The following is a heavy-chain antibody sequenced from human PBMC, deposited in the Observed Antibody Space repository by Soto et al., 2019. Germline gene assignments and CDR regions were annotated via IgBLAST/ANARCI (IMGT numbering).Heavy chain of an antibody. D-gene: IGHD3-22*01. CDR1: GGSFSAYY. Sequence: LSLTCAVYGGSFSAYYWSWIRQPPGKGLEWIGQIFHGGSTNYSPSLKSRVTISVDTSKNLFSLELSSVTAADTAVYYCARPHYDSNTFYSFFDYWGQGTLVTVSS. CDR2: IFHGGST. J-gene: IGHJ4*02. V-gene: IGHV4-34*12. CDR3: ARPHYDSNTFYSFFDY.